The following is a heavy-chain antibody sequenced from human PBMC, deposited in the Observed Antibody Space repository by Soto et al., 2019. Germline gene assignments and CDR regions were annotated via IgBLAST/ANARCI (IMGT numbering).Heavy chain of an antibody. CDR2: ISAYNGNT. J-gene: IGHJ6*03. V-gene: IGHV1-18*01. D-gene: IGHD2-15*01. CDR3: ARDPVVVAATDYYYYYMDV. CDR1: GYTFTSYG. Sequence: ASVKVSCKASGYTFTSYGISWVRQAPGQGLEWMGWISAYNGNTNYAQKLQGRVTMTTDTSTSTAYMELRILRSDDTAVYYCARDPVVVAATDYYYYYMDVWGKGTTVTVSS.